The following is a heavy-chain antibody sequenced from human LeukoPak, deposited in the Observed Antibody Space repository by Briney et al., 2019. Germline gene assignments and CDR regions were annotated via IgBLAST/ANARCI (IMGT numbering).Heavy chain of an antibody. CDR3: GYCSSTSCLDHYYYMDV. CDR1: GGSISSYY. J-gene: IGHJ6*03. Sequence: PSETLSLTRTVSGGSISSYYWSWIRQPAGKGLEWIGRIYTSGSTNYNPSLKSRVTMSVDTSKNQFSLKLSSVTAADTAVYYCGYCSSTSCLDHYYYMDVWGKGTTVTVSS. D-gene: IGHD2-2*01. V-gene: IGHV4-4*07. CDR2: IYTSGST.